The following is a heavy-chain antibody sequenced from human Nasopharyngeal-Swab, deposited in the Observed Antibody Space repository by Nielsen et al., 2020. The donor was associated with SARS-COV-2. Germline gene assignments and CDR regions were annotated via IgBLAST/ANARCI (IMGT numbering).Heavy chain of an antibody. CDR2: IYYNGST. CDR3: ARIGCSGGSCYCDY. J-gene: IGHJ4*02. D-gene: IGHD2-15*01. V-gene: IGHV4-59*01. Sequence: SETLSLTCKVAGGSISSYYWSWIRQPPGKGLEWIGYIYYNGSTNYNPSLKSRVTISIDTSKNQFSLKLNSVPAADTAVYYCARIGCSGGSCYCDYWGQGTLVTVSS. CDR1: GGSISSYY.